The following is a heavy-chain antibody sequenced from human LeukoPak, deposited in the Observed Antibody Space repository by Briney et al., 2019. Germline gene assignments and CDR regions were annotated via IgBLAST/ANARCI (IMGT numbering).Heavy chain of an antibody. Sequence: ASVKVSCKASGYTFTSYDINWVRQATGQGLEWMGWMNPNSGNTGYAQKFQGRVTMTRNTSISTAYMELSSLRSEDTAVYYCARGGEYSSSSGDYFDYWGQGTLVTVSP. CDR1: GYTFTSYD. CDR3: ARGGEYSSSSGDYFDY. J-gene: IGHJ4*02. D-gene: IGHD6-6*01. CDR2: MNPNSGNT. V-gene: IGHV1-8*01.